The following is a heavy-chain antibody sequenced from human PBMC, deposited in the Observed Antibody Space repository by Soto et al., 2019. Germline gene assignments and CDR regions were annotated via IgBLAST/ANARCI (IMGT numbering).Heavy chain of an antibody. CDR1: GGSITRRSSY. D-gene: IGHD3-10*01. CDR2: FYDGNT. Sequence: SETLSLTCIVSGGSITRRSSYWAWIRQPPGKGLEWVGTFYDGNTYHNPSLRSRITIAVDTSKNQFSLKLNAVAAADTAFYYCATTRGLAVGGSFDYWGQGMLVTVSS. CDR3: ATTRGLAVGGSFDY. J-gene: IGHJ4*02. V-gene: IGHV4-39*01.